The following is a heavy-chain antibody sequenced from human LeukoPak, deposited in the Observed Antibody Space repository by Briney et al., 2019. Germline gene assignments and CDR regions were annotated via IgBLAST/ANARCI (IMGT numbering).Heavy chain of an antibody. V-gene: IGHV4-34*01. CDR2: INHSGST. D-gene: IGHD1-14*01. CDR3: ARGDGNQGFDY. CDR1: GGSFSGYY. Sequence: SATLSLTCAVYGGSFSGYYWSWIRQPPGKGLEWIGEINHSGSTNYNPSLKSRVTISVDTSKNQFSLKLSSVTAADTAVYYCARGDGNQGFDYWGQGTLVTVSS. J-gene: IGHJ4*02.